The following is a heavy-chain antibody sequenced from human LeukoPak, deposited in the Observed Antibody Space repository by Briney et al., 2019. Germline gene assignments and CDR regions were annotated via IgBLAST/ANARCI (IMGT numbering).Heavy chain of an antibody. Sequence: GGSLRLSCAASGFSFSNAWMSWVRQAPGKGLEWIGRIKSKTDGGTTDYAAPVKGRFTVSRDDSKNTLYLQMNSLKTEDTAVYYCTRDHSYGYYYWGQGTLVTVSS. J-gene: IGHJ4*02. V-gene: IGHV3-15*01. CDR1: GFSFSNAW. CDR2: IKSKTDGGTT. CDR3: TRDHSYGYYY. D-gene: IGHD5-18*01.